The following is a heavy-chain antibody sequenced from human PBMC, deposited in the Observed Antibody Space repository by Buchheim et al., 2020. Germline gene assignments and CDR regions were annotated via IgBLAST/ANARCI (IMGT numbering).Heavy chain of an antibody. Sequence: QGLLVQSGPELRKPGTSVKVSCQASGYTFIGYYIHWVRQAPGQGLEWMGRINPNSGGTNYAQKFQGRVTMTRDTSISTAYMELSRLRSDDTAVYYCARDRAVRHYYGSGRGRGMDVWGQGTT. D-gene: IGHD3-10*01. CDR1: GYTFIGYY. V-gene: IGHV1-2*06. CDR3: ARDRAVRHYYGSGRGRGMDV. J-gene: IGHJ6*02. CDR2: INPNSGGT.